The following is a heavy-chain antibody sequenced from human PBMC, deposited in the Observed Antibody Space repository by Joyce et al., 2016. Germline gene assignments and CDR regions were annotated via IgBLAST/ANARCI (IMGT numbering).Heavy chain of an antibody. J-gene: IGHJ5*02. D-gene: IGHD3-22*01. CDR1: GGTFSDYS. CDR3: AGRHSSASGKGFDP. CDR2: VIPIVDTA. V-gene: IGHV1-69*08. Sequence: QVQLVQSGAEVRKPGSSVKVSCQASGGTFSDYSFHWVRQAPGQGLEWMGRVIPIVDTAYYKQRFQGRVAMTADKATKTVYMELKSLTNDDTGLYFCAGRHSSASGKGFDPWGQGTRVIVS.